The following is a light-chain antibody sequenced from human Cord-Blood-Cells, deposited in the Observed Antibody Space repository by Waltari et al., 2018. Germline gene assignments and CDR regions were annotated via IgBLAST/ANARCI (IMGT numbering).Light chain of an antibody. CDR3: QTWGTGIPHWV. CDR1: SGHSSYA. J-gene: IGLJ3*02. CDR2: LNSDGSH. Sequence: QLVLTQSPSASASLGASVKLTCTLSSGHSSYATAWHPQQPEKGPRYLMKLNSDGSHSKGDGIPDRFSGSSSGAERYLTISSLQSEDEADYYCQTWGTGIPHWVFGGGTKLTVL. V-gene: IGLV4-69*01.